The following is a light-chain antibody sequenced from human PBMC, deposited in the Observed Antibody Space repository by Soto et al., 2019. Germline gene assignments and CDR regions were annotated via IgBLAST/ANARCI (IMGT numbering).Light chain of an antibody. J-gene: IGKJ1*01. CDR1: QSVSSSY. V-gene: IGKV3-15*01. CDR2: GAS. CDR3: QQYNNWPWT. Sequence: IVLTQKQRTLSFSPGERATLSCRASQSVSSSYLAWYQQKPGQAPRLLIYGASTRAPGFPARFSGSGSGTDFTLTISSLQSEDFAVYYCQQYNNWPWTFGQGTNVDI.